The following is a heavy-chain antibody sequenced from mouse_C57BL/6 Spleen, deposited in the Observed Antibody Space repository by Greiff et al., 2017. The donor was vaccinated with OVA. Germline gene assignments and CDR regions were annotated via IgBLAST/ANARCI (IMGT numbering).Heavy chain of an antibody. J-gene: IGHJ2*01. CDR2: IDPSDSET. CDR1: GYTFTSYW. CDR3: ERWSDSSEGDY. Sequence: QVQLQQPGAELVRPGSSVKLSCKASGYTFTSYWMHWVKQRPIQGLEWIGNIDPSDSETHYNQKFKDKATLTVDKSSSTAYMQLSSLTSEDSAVYYCERWSDSSEGDYWGQGTTLTVSS. D-gene: IGHD3-2*02. V-gene: IGHV1-52*01.